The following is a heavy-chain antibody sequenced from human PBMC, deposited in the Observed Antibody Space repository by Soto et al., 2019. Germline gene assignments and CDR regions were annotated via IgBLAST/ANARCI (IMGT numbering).Heavy chain of an antibody. V-gene: IGHV3-33*01. D-gene: IGHD2-15*01. J-gene: IGHJ3*02. CDR1: GFTFSSYG. CDR3: ARGLGYCSGGSCYSDGYAFDI. Sequence: PVGSLRLSCASSGFTFSSYGMHCVRHSPGKGLEWVAVIWYDGSSKYYADSVKGRFTISRDNSKNTLYLQMNSLRAEDTAVYYCARGLGYCSGGSCYSDGYAFDIWGQGTIVTVSS. CDR2: IWYDGSSK.